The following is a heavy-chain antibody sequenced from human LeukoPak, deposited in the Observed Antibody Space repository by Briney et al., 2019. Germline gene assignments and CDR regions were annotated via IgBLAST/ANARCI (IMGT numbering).Heavy chain of an antibody. CDR1: GFTFTNAW. Sequence: PGGSLRLSCVGSGFTFTNAWMAWVRQTAGKGLEWVGRVKSKTDGGTTDYAAPVRGRFTISRDDSKNTVYLELNGLRTEDTAVYYCVFDSSFWGQGTLVTVSS. CDR2: VKSKTDGGTT. CDR3: VFDSSF. V-gene: IGHV3-15*01. J-gene: IGHJ4*02. D-gene: IGHD3-22*01.